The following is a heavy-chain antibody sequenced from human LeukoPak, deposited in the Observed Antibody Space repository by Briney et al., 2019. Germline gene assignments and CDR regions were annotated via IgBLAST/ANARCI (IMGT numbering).Heavy chain of an antibody. Sequence: SETLSLTCTVSGGSISSSSYYWGWVRQPPGKGLEWIGSIYYSGSTYYNPSLKSRVTISVDTSKNQFSLKLSSVTAADTAVYYCARHEGWWGIAAPPLDYWGQGTLVTVSS. CDR2: IYYSGST. D-gene: IGHD6-13*01. CDR1: GGSISSSSYY. CDR3: ARHEGWWGIAAPPLDY. J-gene: IGHJ4*02. V-gene: IGHV4-39*01.